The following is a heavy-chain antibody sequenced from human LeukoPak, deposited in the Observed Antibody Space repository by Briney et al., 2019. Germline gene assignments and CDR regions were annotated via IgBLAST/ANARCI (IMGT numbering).Heavy chain of an antibody. CDR2: IYTSGST. Sequence: SETLSLTCTVSGGSISNYYWSWIRQPAGKGLEWIGRIYTSGSTNYNPSLKSRVTISVDTSKNQFSLKLSSVTAADTAVYYCARGYDSSGYLYYYYYMDVWGKGTTVTVSS. D-gene: IGHD3-22*01. CDR1: GGSISNYY. CDR3: ARGYDSSGYLYYYYYMDV. J-gene: IGHJ6*03. V-gene: IGHV4-4*07.